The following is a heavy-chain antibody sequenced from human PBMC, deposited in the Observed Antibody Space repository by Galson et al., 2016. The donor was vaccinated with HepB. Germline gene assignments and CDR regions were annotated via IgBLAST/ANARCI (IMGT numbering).Heavy chain of an antibody. V-gene: IGHV6-1*01. J-gene: IGHJ6*02. CDR1: GDSVTSDNTC. CDR2: TYSRSTWFN. D-gene: IGHD5-24*01. Sequence: CAISGDSVTSDNTCWDWIRQSPSRGLEWLGRTYSRSTWFNDYADFVKSRITITSDTSKNKFSLQLDSVTPNDTATYFCTRGYMQNGIDVWDQGTRVTV. CDR3: TRGYMQNGIDV.